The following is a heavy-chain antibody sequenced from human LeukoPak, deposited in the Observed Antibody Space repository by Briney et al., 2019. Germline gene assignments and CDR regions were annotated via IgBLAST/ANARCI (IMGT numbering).Heavy chain of an antibody. CDR1: GIIFSNYW. D-gene: IGHD2-2*01. J-gene: IGHJ4*02. CDR2: IKQDGSEK. CDR3: ATSFSTPANY. Sequence: GGSLRLSCAASGIIFSNYWMSWVRQAPGKGLEWVANIKQDGSEKYYVDSVKGRFTISRDNAKNFLYLQMNSLRAEDTAVYYCATSFSTPANYWGQGTLVTVSS. V-gene: IGHV3-7*01.